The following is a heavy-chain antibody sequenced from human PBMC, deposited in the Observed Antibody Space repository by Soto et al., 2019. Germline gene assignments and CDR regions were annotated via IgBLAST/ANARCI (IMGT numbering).Heavy chain of an antibody. V-gene: IGHV4-31*03. J-gene: IGHJ6*02. D-gene: IGHD6-13*01. CDR1: GGSISSGGYY. CDR2: IYYSGST. CDR3: ARDTSVAGKAYYHYGIDV. Sequence: TLSLTCTVSGGSISSGGYYWSWIRQHPGKGLEWIGYIYYSGSTYYNPSLKSRVTISVDTSKNQFSLKLSSVTAADTAVYYCARDTSVAGKAYYHYGIDVWGQGTTVTVS.